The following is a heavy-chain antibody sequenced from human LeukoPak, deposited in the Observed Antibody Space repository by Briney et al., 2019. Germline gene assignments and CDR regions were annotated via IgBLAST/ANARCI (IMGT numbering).Heavy chain of an antibody. CDR2: IYYSGST. D-gene: IGHD3-16*02. Sequence: SETLSLTCTVSCGSISSYYWSWIRQPPGKGLEWIGYIYYSGSTNYNPSLKSRVTISVDTSKNQFSLKLSSVTAADTAVYYCARDVGYDYVWGSYRYQAGMDVWGQGTTVTVSS. J-gene: IGHJ6*02. CDR1: CGSISSYY. CDR3: ARDVGYDYVWGSYRYQAGMDV. V-gene: IGHV4-59*01.